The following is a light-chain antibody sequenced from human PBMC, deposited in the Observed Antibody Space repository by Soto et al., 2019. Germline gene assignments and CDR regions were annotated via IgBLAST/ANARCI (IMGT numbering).Light chain of an antibody. CDR1: SSDVGGYNY. Sequence: QSVLTQPPAASGSPGQSVAISCTGTSSDVGGYNYVSWYQQHPGKAPKLLIYDVNKRPSGVPDRFSGSKSGNTASLTVSGLQAEDEAAYYCSSYAGSSNVFGTGTKVTAL. V-gene: IGLV2-8*01. J-gene: IGLJ1*01. CDR3: SSYAGSSNV. CDR2: DVN.